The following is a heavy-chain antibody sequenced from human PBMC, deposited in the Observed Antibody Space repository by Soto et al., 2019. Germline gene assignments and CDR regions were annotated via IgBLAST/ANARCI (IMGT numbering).Heavy chain of an antibody. CDR3: ARDIWWEPGVDAFHI. V-gene: IGHV3-30-3*01. D-gene: IGHD1-26*01. CDR2: VSKDGSNT. Sequence: QVQLVESGGGVVQPGRSLRLSCAASGFTFNFFAMHWVRQAPGKGLEWVAAVSKDGSNTYYADSVKGRFTISRDNPKNTLYPQMNSLRLEDTAVYYCARDIWWEPGVDAFHIWGQGTMVTVSP. J-gene: IGHJ3*02. CDR1: GFTFNFFA.